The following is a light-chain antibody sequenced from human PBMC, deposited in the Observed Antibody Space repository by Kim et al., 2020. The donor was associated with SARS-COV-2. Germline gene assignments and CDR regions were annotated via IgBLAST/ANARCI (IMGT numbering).Light chain of an antibody. CDR3: QQFESSLYT. CDR1: QSVSKNY. J-gene: IGKJ2*01. CDR2: GAS. Sequence: EIVLTQAPGTLSLSPGERATLSCRASQSVSKNYLAWYQQKPGQAPRLLIYGASSRAAGIPDRFSGSGSGTDFTLTISRLEPEDFAVYYCQQFESSLYTFGQGTKLEIK. V-gene: IGKV3-20*01.